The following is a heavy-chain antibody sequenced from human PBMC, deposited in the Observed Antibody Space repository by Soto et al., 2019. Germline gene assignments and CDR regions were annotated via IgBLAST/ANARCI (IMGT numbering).Heavy chain of an antibody. V-gene: IGHV3-23*01. D-gene: IGHD3-9*01. CDR2: ISGSGATT. J-gene: IGHJ5*01. CDR1: GLTFSSYA. Sequence: GGSLRLSCAASGLTFSSYAMTWVRQAPGKGLEWVSGISGSGATTSYADSVKGRFTVSRDNSKNTLYLQMNSLRVEDTAVYYCTKLRYFDWSSYNWFEYWGQGTPVTVSS. CDR3: TKLRYFDWSSYNWFEY.